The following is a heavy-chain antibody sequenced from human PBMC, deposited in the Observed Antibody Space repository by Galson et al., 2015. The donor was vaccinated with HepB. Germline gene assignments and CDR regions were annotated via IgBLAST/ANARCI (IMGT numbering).Heavy chain of an antibody. CDR2: INWNGGST. CDR1: GFTFDDYG. Sequence: SLRLSCAASGFTFDDYGMSWVRQAPGKGLEWVSGINWNGGSTGYADSVKGRFTISRDNAKNSLYLQMNSLRAEDTALYYCARVEGCSGGSCYGAAWFDPWGQGTLVTVSS. D-gene: IGHD2-15*01. CDR3: ARVEGCSGGSCYGAAWFDP. J-gene: IGHJ5*02. V-gene: IGHV3-20*04.